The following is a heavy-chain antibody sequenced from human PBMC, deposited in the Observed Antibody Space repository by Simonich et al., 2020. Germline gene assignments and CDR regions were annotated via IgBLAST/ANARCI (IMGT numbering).Heavy chain of an antibody. J-gene: IGHJ3*02. CDR2: IKQDGSEK. D-gene: IGHD6-6*01. Sequence: EVQLVESGGGLVQPGGSLRLSCAASVFTFSSYWMSWVRQAPGKGLEWVANIKQDGSEKYYEDSVKGRFTISRDNAKNSLYLQMNILRAEDTAVYYCAREGIAARDAFDIWGQGTMVTVSS. CDR3: AREGIAARDAFDI. V-gene: IGHV3-7*01. CDR1: VFTFSSYW.